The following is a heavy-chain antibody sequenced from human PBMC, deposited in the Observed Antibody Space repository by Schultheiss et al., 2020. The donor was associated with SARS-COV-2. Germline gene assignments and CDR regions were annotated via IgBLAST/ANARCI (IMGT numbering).Heavy chain of an antibody. J-gene: IGHJ6*02. Sequence: GVSLRLSCAASGFTFSNAWMSWVRQAPGKGLEWVGRIKSKTDGGTTDYAAPVKGRFTISRDDSKNTLYLQMNSLKTEDTAVYYCTTDRLLWFGELLRGHRRSGMDVWGQGTTVTVSS. CDR3: TTDRLLWFGELLRGHRRSGMDV. CDR1: GFTFSNAW. CDR2: IKSKTDGGTT. V-gene: IGHV3-15*01. D-gene: IGHD3-10*01.